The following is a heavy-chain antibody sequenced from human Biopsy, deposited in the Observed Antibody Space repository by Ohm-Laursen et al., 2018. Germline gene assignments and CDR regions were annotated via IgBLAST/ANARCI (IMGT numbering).Heavy chain of an antibody. CDR2: IFYSANT. CDR1: GGSISSYQ. CDR3: ARLGSGDYFPTFFDF. Sequence: SQTLSLTCIVSGGSISSYQWTWIRHHPGKGLEWIGNIFYSANTYYNPSLKSRVTISVDTSKNQFSLKLSSVTAADTAVYYCARLGSGDYFPTFFDFWGQGALVTVSS. V-gene: IGHV4-31*03. J-gene: IGHJ4*02. D-gene: IGHD5-12*01.